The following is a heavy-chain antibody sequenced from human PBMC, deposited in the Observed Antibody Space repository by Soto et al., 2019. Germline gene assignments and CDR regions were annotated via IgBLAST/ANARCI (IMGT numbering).Heavy chain of an antibody. CDR3: AKDNLGCSGGSCYPLDY. CDR1: GFTFSSYG. Sequence: QVKLVESGGGVVQPGRSLRLSCAASGFTFSSYGMHWVHQAPGKGLEWAAVISYDASNKYYADSVKGRFTISRDNSKNTLYLQMNSLRAEDTAVYYCAKDNLGCSGGSCYPLDYWGQGTLGTVSS. D-gene: IGHD2-15*01. J-gene: IGHJ4*02. V-gene: IGHV3-30*18. CDR2: ISYDASNK.